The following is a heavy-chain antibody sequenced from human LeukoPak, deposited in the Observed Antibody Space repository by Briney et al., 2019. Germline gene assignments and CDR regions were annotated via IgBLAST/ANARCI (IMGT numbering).Heavy chain of an antibody. J-gene: IGHJ4*02. CDR3: ARDIYSGSYRVWYFDY. Sequence: ASVKVSCKASGGTFSSYAISWVRQAPGQGLEWMGGIIPIFGTANYAQKFQGRVTITADESTSTAYMELSSLRSEDTAVYYCARDIYSGSYRVWYFDYWGQGTLVTVSS. D-gene: IGHD1-26*01. CDR1: GGTFSSYA. CDR2: IIPIFGTA. V-gene: IGHV1-69*13.